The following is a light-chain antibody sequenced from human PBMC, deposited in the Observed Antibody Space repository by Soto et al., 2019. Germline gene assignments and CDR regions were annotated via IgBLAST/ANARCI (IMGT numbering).Light chain of an antibody. CDR1: SSDVGGYNY. CDR2: EVS. J-gene: IGLJ3*02. Sequence: QSVLTQPASVSGSPGQSITISCTGTSSDVGGYNYVSWYQHHPGKAPKLMIYEVSNRPSGISNRFSGSKSGNTAYLTISGLQAEDEADYYCSSYTSSSTLVFGGGTKVTVL. CDR3: SSYTSSSTLV. V-gene: IGLV2-14*01.